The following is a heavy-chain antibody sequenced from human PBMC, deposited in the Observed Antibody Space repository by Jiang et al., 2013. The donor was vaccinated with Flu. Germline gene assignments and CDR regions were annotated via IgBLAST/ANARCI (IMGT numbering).Heavy chain of an antibody. CDR3: ARRTQLDYAGSLDGYDTFDI. J-gene: IGHJ3*02. Sequence: VQLVESGAEVKNPGDSLRISCEASGFSSANYWINWVRQLPGKGLEWMGRVDPSDSYTTYGPSFEGLVTISVDRSISTAYLQWSSLRASDTAIYFCARRTQLDYAGSLDGYDTFDIWGQGTVVTVSS. V-gene: IGHV5-10-1*03. CDR1: GFSSANYW. CDR2: VDPSDSYT. D-gene: IGHD4-17*01.